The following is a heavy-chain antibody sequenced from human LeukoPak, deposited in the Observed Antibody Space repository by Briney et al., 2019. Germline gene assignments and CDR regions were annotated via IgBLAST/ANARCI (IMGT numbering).Heavy chain of an antibody. CDR3: TREFYGDLTY. J-gene: IGHJ4*02. CDR2: IGIKVNNYET. CDR1: GFAFSSSP. V-gene: IGHV3-73*01. Sequence: GGSLRLSCAASGFAFSSSPIYWVRQASGKGLEWVGHIGIKVNNYETAYAASVQGRFTISRDDSKNTAYLQMSSLKIDDTAVYYCTREFYGDLTYWGQGTLVTVSS. D-gene: IGHD4-17*01.